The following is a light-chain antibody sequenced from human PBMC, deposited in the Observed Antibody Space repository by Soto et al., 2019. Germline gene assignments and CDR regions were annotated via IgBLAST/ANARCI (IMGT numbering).Light chain of an antibody. V-gene: IGKV1-5*01. CDR1: QTISSW. J-gene: IGKJ1*01. CDR3: QQLNGSPWT. Sequence: DIQMTQSPSTLSGSVGDRVTITCRASQTISSWLAWYQQKPGTAPKLLIYGASTLQSGVPSRFSGSRSGTDYTLTIASLQPEDFATYYCQQLNGSPWTFGQGTKVEIK. CDR2: GAS.